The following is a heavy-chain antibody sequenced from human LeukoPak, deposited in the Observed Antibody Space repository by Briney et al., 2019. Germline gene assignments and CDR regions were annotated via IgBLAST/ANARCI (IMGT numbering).Heavy chain of an antibody. Sequence: PSQTLSLTCTVSGGSISSGGYYWSWIRQPPGKGLEWIGYIYYSGSTNYNPSLKSRVTISVDTSKNQFSLKLSSVTAADTAVYYCARLGGSYYNDYFDYWGQGTLVTVSS. CDR3: ARLGGSYYNDYFDY. D-gene: IGHD1-26*01. CDR2: IYYSGST. J-gene: IGHJ4*02. CDR1: GGSISSGGYY. V-gene: IGHV4-61*08.